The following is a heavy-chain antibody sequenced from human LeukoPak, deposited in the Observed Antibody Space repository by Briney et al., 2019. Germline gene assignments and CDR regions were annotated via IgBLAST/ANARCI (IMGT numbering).Heavy chain of an antibody. D-gene: IGHD3-22*01. CDR2: SYCSGTT. CDR1: GVSISSTTYY. V-gene: IGHV4-39*01. Sequence: PSETLSLTCTVSGVSISSTTYYWGCIRQPPGKGRDWIGSSYCSGTTYYNPSVKSRVTLSLDTSKNQLSLKLSSVTAADTAVYYCARLSHYSDSSGYYLGSYYFDYWGQGTMVTVSS. J-gene: IGHJ4*02. CDR3: ARLSHYSDSSGYYLGSYYFDY.